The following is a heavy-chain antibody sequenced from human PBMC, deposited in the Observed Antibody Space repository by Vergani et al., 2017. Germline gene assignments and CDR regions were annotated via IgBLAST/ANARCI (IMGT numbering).Heavy chain of an antibody. CDR3: ARIAVAGQLTPKGRYYYYYMDI. V-gene: IGHV4-4*07. D-gene: IGHD6-19*01. CDR1: GGSISSYY. Sequence: QVQLQESGPGLVKPSETLSLTCTVSGGSISSYYWSWIRPPAGKGLEWIGRIYTSGSTNYNPSLKSRVTMSVDTSKNQFSLKLSSVTAADTAVYYCARIAVAGQLTPKGRYYYYYMDIWGKGTTVTVSS. J-gene: IGHJ6*03. CDR2: IYTSGST.